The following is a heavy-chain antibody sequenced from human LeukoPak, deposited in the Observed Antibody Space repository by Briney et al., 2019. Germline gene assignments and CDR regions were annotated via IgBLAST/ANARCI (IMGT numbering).Heavy chain of an antibody. CDR2: FDPEDGET. J-gene: IGHJ4*02. D-gene: IGHD6-19*01. CDR3: ATGSSGYYYFDY. V-gene: IGHV1-24*01. Sequence: VASVTVSCKVSGYTLTELSMHWVRQAPGKGLEWMGGFDPEDGETIYAQKFQGRVTMTEDTSTDTAYMELSSLRSEDTAVYYCATGSSGYYYFDYWGQGTLVTVSS. CDR1: GYTLTELS.